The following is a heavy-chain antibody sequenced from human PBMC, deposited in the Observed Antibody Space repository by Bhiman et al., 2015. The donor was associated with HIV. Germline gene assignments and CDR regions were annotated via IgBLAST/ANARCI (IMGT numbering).Heavy chain of an antibody. D-gene: IGHD3-3*01. J-gene: IGHJ4*02. CDR1: GFTFSNYA. CDR2: ISFDGINK. Sequence: QVQLVESGGGVVQPGRSLRLSCAASGFTFSNYALHWVRQAPGKGLEWVAVISFDGINKYYADSVKGRFTISRDNSKNTVYLQMNRLRDEDTAIYYCARGWGFGVHNGADYWGQGTLVTVSS. V-gene: IGHV3-30-3*01. CDR3: ARGWGFGVHNGADY.